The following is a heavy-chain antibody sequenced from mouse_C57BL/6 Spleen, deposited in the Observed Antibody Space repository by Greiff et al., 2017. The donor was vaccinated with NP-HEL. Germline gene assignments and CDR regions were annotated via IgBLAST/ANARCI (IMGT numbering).Heavy chain of an antibody. J-gene: IGHJ2*01. CDR1: GYTFTSYW. V-gene: IGHV1-50*01. D-gene: IGHD1-1*01. CDR3: ANYGSRPYYFDY. CDR2: IDPSGSYT. Sequence: LVESGAELVKPGASVKLSCKASGYTFTSYWMQWVKQRPGQGLEWIGEIDPSGSYTNYNQKFKGKATLTVDTSSSTAYMQLSSLTSEDSAVYYCANYGSRPYYFDYWGQGTTLTVSS.